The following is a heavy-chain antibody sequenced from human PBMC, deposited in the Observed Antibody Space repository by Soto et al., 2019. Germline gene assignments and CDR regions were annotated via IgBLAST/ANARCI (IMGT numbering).Heavy chain of an antibody. D-gene: IGHD6-6*01. V-gene: IGHV3-23*01. J-gene: IGHJ4*02. Sequence: EVQLLESGGGLVQPGGSLRLSCAASGFTFSRYAMSWVRQAPGKGLEWVSAISGSGGSTYYADSVKGRFTISRDNSKNTLYLQMNSLRAEDTAVYYCAKEKVARIAARWFFDYWGQGTLVTVSS. CDR3: AKEKVARIAARWFFDY. CDR2: ISGSGGST. CDR1: GFTFSRYA.